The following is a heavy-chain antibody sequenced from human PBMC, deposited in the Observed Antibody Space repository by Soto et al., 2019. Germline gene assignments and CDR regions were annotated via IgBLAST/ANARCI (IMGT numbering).Heavy chain of an antibody. J-gene: IGHJ4*02. CDR2: IKQDGSEK. Sequence: EVQVVESGGGLVQPGGSLRLSCVVSGFTFSNYWMNWVRQAPGKGPEWVANIKQDGSEKYYVDSVKGRFTISRDNAKDSMYLQKNNRRAEDMAVYYCERDPSDSVRSGFDYWGQGTMVSVSS. CDR3: ERDPSDSVRSGFDY. V-gene: IGHV3-7*05. CDR1: GFTFSNYW.